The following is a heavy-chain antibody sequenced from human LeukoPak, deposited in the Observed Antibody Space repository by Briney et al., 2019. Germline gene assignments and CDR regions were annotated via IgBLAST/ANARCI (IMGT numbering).Heavy chain of an antibody. CDR2: IWNDGSSK. J-gene: IGHJ4*02. V-gene: IGHV3-33*08. CDR1: GFTFDDYA. Sequence: GGSLRLSCAASGFTFDDYAMDWVRRGPGKGLEWVAVIWNDGSSKYYADSVKGRFTISRDNSKNTLYLQMNRLRAEDPAVYYCTTDPGGGLGIAVAGLPCADYWGQGTLVTVSS. D-gene: IGHD6-19*01. CDR3: TTDPGGGLGIAVAGLPCADY.